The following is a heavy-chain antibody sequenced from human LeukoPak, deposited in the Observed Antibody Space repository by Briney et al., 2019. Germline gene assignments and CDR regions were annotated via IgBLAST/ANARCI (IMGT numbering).Heavy chain of an antibody. Sequence: ASVKVACKVSGYSLSEISMHWVRQAPGKGLEWMGSFDPEDGETIYAQRFHGRVTMTEDTSTDTAYMELSSLRSEDTAVYFCAIDLWGTINNFAFFWGQGTLVTVSS. CDR1: GYSLSEIS. J-gene: IGHJ4*02. CDR3: AIDLWGTINNFAFF. V-gene: IGHV1-24*01. D-gene: IGHD3-16*01. CDR2: FDPEDGET.